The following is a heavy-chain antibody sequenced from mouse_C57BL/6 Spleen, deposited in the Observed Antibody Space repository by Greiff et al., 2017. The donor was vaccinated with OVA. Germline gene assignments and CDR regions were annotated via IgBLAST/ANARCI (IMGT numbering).Heavy chain of an antibody. Sequence: EVQLVESGGGLVKPGGSLKLSCAASGFTFSSYAMSWVRQTPEKRLEWVATISDGGSYTYYPDNVKGRFTISRDNAKNNLYLQMSHLKSEDTAMYYCARDTDDYDGNAMDYWGQGTSVTVSS. J-gene: IGHJ4*01. D-gene: IGHD2-4*01. V-gene: IGHV5-4*01. CDR3: ARDTDDYDGNAMDY. CDR1: GFTFSSYA. CDR2: ISDGGSYT.